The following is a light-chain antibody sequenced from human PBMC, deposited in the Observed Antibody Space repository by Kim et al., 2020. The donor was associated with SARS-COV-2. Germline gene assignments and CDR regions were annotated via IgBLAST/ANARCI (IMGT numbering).Light chain of an antibody. CDR3: QVWENSRDHVV. CDR1: KFGRQN. V-gene: IGLV3-21*02. Sequence: SYELTQPPSVSVAPGQTATITCEGDKFGRQNVHWYQQKSGQAPVLVVYGDSDRPSGIPERFSGSNSGNTATLTISRVEVGDEADYYCQVWENSRDHVVFGGGTQLTVL. CDR2: GDS. J-gene: IGLJ2*01.